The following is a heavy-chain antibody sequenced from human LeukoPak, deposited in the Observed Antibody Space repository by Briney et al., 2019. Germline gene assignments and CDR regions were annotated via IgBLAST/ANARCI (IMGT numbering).Heavy chain of an antibody. CDR1: GGSISSDTYY. CDR3: ARVAAAGNYYFDY. Sequence: KSSETLSLTCTVSGGSISSDTYYWGWIRQPPGRGLEWIGSIYYSGNTYYNPSLKSRVTISVHTSKKQFSLKLSSVTAADTAVYYCARVAAAGNYYFDYWGQGTLVTVSS. D-gene: IGHD6-13*01. J-gene: IGHJ4*02. CDR2: IYYSGNT. V-gene: IGHV4-39*07.